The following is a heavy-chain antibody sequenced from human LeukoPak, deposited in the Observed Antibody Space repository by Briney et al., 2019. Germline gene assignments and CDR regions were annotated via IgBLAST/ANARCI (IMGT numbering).Heavy chain of an antibody. Sequence: PSETLSLTCAVYGGSYSPYYWRWLRHPPGKGLEWIGQINHSGSTNYNPSLKSRVTISVDTSKNQFSLRLSSVTAADTAVYYCARGGFYCGGDCYVDYWGQGTLVTVSS. V-gene: IGHV4-34*01. J-gene: IGHJ4*02. CDR1: GGSYSPYY. CDR2: INHSGST. CDR3: ARGGFYCGGDCYVDY. D-gene: IGHD2-21*02.